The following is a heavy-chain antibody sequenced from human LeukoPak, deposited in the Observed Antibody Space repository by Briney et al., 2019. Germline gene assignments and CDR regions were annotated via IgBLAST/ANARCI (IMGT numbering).Heavy chain of an antibody. J-gene: IGHJ4*02. D-gene: IGHD2-21*02. CDR3: ASGTYCGGDCWD. V-gene: IGHV4-34*01. CDR2: INHSGST. Sequence: PSETLSLTCAVYGGSFSGYYWSWIRQPPGKGLEWIGEINHSGSTNYNPSLKSRVTISVDTSKSQFSLKLSSVTAADTAVYYCASGTYCGGDCWDWGQGTLVTVSS. CDR1: GGSFSGYY.